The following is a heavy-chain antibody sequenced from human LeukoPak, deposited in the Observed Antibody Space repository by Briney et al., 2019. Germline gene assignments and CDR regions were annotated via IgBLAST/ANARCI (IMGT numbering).Heavy chain of an antibody. CDR1: GYTFTSYY. CDR3: AREFYGSGSYYTRNFDY. D-gene: IGHD3-10*01. J-gene: IGHJ4*02. V-gene: IGHV1-46*01. Sequence: VASVTVSCKASGYTFTSYYMHWVRQAPGQGLEWMGIINPSGGSTSYAQKFQGRVTITRDMSTSTVYMELSSLRSEDTAVYYCAREFYGSGSYYTRNFDYWGQGTLVTVSS. CDR2: INPSGGST.